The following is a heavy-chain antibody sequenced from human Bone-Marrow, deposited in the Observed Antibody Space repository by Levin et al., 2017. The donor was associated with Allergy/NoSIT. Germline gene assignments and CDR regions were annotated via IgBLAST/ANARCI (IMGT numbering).Heavy chain of an antibody. CDR3: AKVEVAYDY. D-gene: IGHD5-12*01. J-gene: IGHJ4*02. Sequence: SGESLKISCAASGFTFNTYGMHWVRQAPGKGLEWVALISYDGSQKKYADSVKGRFTISRDNSKNTMFLQMNSLRDEDTAVYFCAKVEVAYDYWGLGTQVIVSS. V-gene: IGHV3-30*18. CDR2: ISYDGSQK. CDR1: GFTFNTYG.